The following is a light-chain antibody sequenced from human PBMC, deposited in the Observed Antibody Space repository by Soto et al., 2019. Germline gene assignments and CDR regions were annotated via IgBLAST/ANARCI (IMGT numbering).Light chain of an antibody. Sequence: QSVLTQPRSVSGSPGQSVTISCTGTSSDVGGYNYVSWYQQHPGKAPELMIFDVSRRPSGVPDRFSGSKSGNTASLTISGLQAEDEADYYCATWDDSLNVVFGGGTKLTVL. V-gene: IGLV2-11*01. CDR2: DVS. CDR3: ATWDDSLNVV. CDR1: SSDVGGYNY. J-gene: IGLJ2*01.